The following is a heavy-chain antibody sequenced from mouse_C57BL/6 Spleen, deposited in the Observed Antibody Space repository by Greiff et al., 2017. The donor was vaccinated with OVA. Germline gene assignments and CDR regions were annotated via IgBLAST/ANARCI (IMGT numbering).Heavy chain of an antibody. CDR3: AIPVAYGSSYEVYWSFDV. D-gene: IGHD1-1*01. V-gene: IGHV2-9*01. CDR1: GFSLTSYG. CDR2: IWGGGST. Sequence: QVQLKESGPGLVAPSQSLSITCTVSGFSLTSYGVDWVRQPPGKGLEWLGVIWGGGSTNYNSAPMSRLSISKDNYKSQVFLKINRLHTADTALSYCAIPVAYGSSYEVYWSFDVWGTGTTVTVSS. J-gene: IGHJ1*03.